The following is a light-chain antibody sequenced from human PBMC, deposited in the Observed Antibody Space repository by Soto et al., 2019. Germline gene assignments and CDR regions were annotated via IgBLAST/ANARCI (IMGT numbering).Light chain of an antibody. Sequence: QSALAQPASVSGSPGQSIAISCTGTRSDVGAYNYVSWYQQHPGKAPKLMISEVTNRPSGVSDRFSGSKSGNTASLTISGLQAVDEADSSCSSFTSRVTFVFPTGSNVPVL. CDR3: SSFTSRVTFV. CDR2: EVT. CDR1: RSDVGAYNY. V-gene: IGLV2-14*01. J-gene: IGLJ1*01.